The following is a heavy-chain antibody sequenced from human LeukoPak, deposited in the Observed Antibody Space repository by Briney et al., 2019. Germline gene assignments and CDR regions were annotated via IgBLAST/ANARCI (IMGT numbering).Heavy chain of an antibody. Sequence: GGSLRLSCGASGFSFSYYWMSWVRQAPGKGLEWVANIKQNGSEKYYVDSVKGRFTISRDNAKNSLYLQMNSLRAEDTAVYYCARDRGGIRSGRTGYFDYWGQGTLVTVSS. D-gene: IGHD6-19*01. J-gene: IGHJ4*02. CDR3: ARDRGGIRSGRTGYFDY. V-gene: IGHV3-7*01. CDR2: IKQNGSEK. CDR1: GFSFSYYW.